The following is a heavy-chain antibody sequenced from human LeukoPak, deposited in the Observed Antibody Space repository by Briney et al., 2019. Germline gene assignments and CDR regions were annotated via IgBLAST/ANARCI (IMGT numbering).Heavy chain of an antibody. J-gene: IGHJ5*02. Sequence: ASVKVAFKASGYTFTGYYMHWVRQAPGQGLEWMGWINPNSGGTNYVQKFQGRVTLTRDTSISTAYMELSRLRSDHTAVYYCARVEGATPPNFWFDPWGQGTLVTVSS. D-gene: IGHD1-26*01. CDR1: GYTFTGYY. CDR2: INPNSGGT. CDR3: ARVEGATPPNFWFDP. V-gene: IGHV1-2*02.